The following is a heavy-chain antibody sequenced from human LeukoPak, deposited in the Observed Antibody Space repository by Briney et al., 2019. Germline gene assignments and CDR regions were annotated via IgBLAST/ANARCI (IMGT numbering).Heavy chain of an antibody. CDR3: AMALDY. CDR1: GFTFSNYL. J-gene: IGHJ4*02. V-gene: IGHV3-23*01. CDR2: ISHSGGSI. Sequence: GGSLRLSCVASGFTFSNYLMNWVRQAPGKGLEWVSGISHSGGSIYYADSVKGRFTISRDNSKNTLYLQMGRLRVEDTAVYYCAMALDYWGQGTLVTVSS.